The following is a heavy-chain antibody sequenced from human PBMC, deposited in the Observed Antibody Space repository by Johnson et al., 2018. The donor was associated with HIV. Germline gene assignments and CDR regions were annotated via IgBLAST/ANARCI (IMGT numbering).Heavy chain of an antibody. CDR2: ISCRGTSE. V-gene: IGHV3-30*18. Sequence: QVQLVESGGGLVQPGGSLRLSCAASGFTFSSNYMSWVRQAPGKGLEWVAGISCRGTSEYYIDSVQRPFTISRDNSKNTLYLQMNSLRAEDTSVYYCAKVRGDFWSGYYGGLNDVFDIWGQGTMVTVSS. CDR3: AKVRGDFWSGYYGGLNDVFDI. D-gene: IGHD3-3*01. CDR1: GFTFSSNY. J-gene: IGHJ3*02.